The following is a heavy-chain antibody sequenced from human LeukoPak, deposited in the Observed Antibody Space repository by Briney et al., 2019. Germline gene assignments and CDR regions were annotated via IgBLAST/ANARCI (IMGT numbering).Heavy chain of an antibody. CDR1: GGFISSHY. D-gene: IGHD1-7*01. V-gene: IGHV4-4*07. Sequence: SEALSLTCGVSGGFISSHYWSWIRQSAGKGLEWIAHIYTTGTTIYNPSLTSRVTMSIDTSKNQVSLKLIAVTAADTAVYYCARENWNYGEDFWGQGALVTVSS. CDR3: ARENWNYGEDF. J-gene: IGHJ4*02. CDR2: IYTTGTT.